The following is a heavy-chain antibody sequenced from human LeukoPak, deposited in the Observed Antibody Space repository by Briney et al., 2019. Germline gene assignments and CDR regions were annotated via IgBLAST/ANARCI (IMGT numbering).Heavy chain of an antibody. J-gene: IGHJ6*03. V-gene: IGHV1-69*01. CDR3: ASHCSIISCYADYYYMDV. D-gene: IGHD2-2*01. CDR1: GGTFSSSG. CDR2: IIPMIGTP. Sequence: GSSVKVSCKASGGTFSSSGISWVRQAPGQGLEWMGGIIPMIGTPNYAQKFQGRVTITADESTSTAYMELSSLRSEDTAVYYCASHCSIISCYADYYYMDVWGKGTTVTVSS.